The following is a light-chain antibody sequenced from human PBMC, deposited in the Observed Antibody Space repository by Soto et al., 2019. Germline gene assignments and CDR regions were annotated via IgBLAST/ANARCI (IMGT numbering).Light chain of an antibody. V-gene: IGLV2-14*03. J-gene: IGLJ2*01. CDR2: DVS. Sequence: QSALTQAVSVSGSPGQSITISCTGTSSDVGAYNYVSWYQQHPGKAPKLMIYDVSKRPSGVSNRFSGSKSGNTASLTISGLQAEDEADYYCSSYTRSITLVFGGGTQLTVL. CDR3: SSYTRSITLV. CDR1: SSDVGAYNY.